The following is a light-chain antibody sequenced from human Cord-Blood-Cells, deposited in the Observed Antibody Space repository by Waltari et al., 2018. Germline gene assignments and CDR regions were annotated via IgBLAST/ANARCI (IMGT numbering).Light chain of an antibody. V-gene: IGKV1-39*01. CDR3: QQSYSTPYT. J-gene: IGKJ2*01. CDR1: QSISSY. CDR2: AAS. Sequence: DIQMTQSPSSLSASVGDRVTITCRASQSISSYLHWYQQKPGKAPKLLIYAASSLQSGVPSRFSGSGSATDFTLTISSLQPEDCATYYCQQSYSTPYTCGQGIQLEIK.